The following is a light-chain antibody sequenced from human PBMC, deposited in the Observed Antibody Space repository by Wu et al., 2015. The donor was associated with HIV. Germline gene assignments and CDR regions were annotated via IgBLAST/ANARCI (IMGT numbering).Light chain of an antibody. V-gene: IGKV3-15*01. Sequence: MVMTQSPVTLSVSPGEGATLSCRASQNVTTNLAWYQQKPGQAPRLLIYDASTRATGVPSRFSGSGSATDFILTINSLQSEDSGVYYCQQYNDWPPWTFGQGTRVEIK. CDR3: QQYNDWPPWT. CDR2: DAS. J-gene: IGKJ1*01. CDR1: QNVTTN.